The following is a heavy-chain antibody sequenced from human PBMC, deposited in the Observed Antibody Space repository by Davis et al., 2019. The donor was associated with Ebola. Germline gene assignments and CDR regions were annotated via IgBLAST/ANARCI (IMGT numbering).Heavy chain of an antibody. J-gene: IGHJ6*02. CDR2: INPNSGDT. V-gene: IGHV1-2*04. CDR3: ARQPMTTVTSYYYYGMDV. D-gene: IGHD4-17*01. CDR1: GYTFTGYY. Sequence: ASVTVSCKASGYTFTGYYMHWVRQAPGQGLEWLGWINPNSGDTNYAQKFQGWVTITRDTSISTAYMELSRLRSDDTAVYYCARQPMTTVTSYYYYGMDVWGQGTTVTVSS.